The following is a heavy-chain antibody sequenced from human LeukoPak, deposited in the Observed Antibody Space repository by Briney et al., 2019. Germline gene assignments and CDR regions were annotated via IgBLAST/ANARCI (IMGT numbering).Heavy chain of an antibody. CDR2: INGDGTST. Sequence: PGGSLRLSCAASGFTFSSDWMHWVRQVPGEGLVWVSRINGDGTSTAYADSVKGCFSISGDNAKNTLYLQMNSLKTEDTAVYYCTRGAAYYGSGSWVPVDYWGQGTLVTVSS. J-gene: IGHJ4*02. V-gene: IGHV3-74*01. CDR3: TRGAAYYGSGSWVPVDY. D-gene: IGHD3-10*01. CDR1: GFTFSSDW.